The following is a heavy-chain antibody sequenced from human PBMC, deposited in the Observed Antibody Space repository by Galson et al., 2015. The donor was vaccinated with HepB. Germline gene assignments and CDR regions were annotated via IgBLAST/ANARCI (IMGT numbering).Heavy chain of an antibody. J-gene: IGHJ4*02. Sequence: SLRLSCAASGLTVSSNHMSWVRQAPGKGLEWVSVIFGGGSTYYADSVQGRFTISRDTSENTVYLQMNSLKPEDTAVYFCARPRGIFGPFDYWGQGTLVTVSS. V-gene: IGHV3-53*01. CDR3: ARPRGIFGPFDY. CDR1: GLTVSSNH. CDR2: IFGGGST. D-gene: IGHD3-3*01.